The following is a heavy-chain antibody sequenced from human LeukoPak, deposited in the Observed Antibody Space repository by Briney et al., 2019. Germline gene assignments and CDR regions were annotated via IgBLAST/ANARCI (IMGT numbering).Heavy chain of an antibody. V-gene: IGHV4-34*01. CDR3: ARGRWLQLRSFDY. CDR2: INHSGST. Sequence: PSGTLSLTCAVYGGSFSGYYWSWIRQPPGKGLEWIGEINHSGSTNYNPSLKSRVTISVDTSKNQFSLKLSSVTAADTAVYYCARGRWLQLRSFDYWGQGTLVTVSS. D-gene: IGHD5-24*01. CDR1: GGSFSGYY. J-gene: IGHJ4*02.